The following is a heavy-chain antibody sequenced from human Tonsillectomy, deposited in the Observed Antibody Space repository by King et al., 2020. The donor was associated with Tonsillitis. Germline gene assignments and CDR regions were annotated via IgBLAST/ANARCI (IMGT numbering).Heavy chain of an antibody. CDR1: GFTFSTYA. CDR2: INSVGSHI. CDR3: ARPYWSGERCYQRNDAFHL. J-gene: IGHJ3*01. D-gene: IGHD2-15*01. V-gene: IGHV3-21*01. Sequence: VQLVESGGGLVKPGGSLRLSCAASGFTFSTYAMTWVRQAPGKGLEWVSSINSVGSHIYYPNSVRGRFTISRDNAKNSLYLEMNSLRTEDAALYSCARPYWSGERCYQRNDAFHLWGLGTMVTVSS.